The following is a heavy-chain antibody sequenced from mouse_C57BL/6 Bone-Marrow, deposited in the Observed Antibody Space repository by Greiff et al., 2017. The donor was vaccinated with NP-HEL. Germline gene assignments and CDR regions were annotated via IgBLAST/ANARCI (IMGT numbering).Heavy chain of an antibody. V-gene: IGHV4-1*01. Sequence: EASGIDFSRYWMSWVRRAPGKGLEWIGEINPDSSTINYAPSLKDKFIISRDNAKNTLYLQMSKVRSEDTALYYCARFYYGYDDWYFDVWGTGTTVTVSS. D-gene: IGHD2-2*01. CDR2: INPDSSTI. CDR1: GIDFSRYW. CDR3: ARFYYGYDDWYFDV. J-gene: IGHJ1*03.